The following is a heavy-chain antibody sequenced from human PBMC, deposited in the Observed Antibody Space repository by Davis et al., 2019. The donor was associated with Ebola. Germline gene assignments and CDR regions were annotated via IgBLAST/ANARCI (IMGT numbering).Heavy chain of an antibody. V-gene: IGHV1-69*13. CDR1: GGTFSSYA. Sequence: SVKVSCKASGGTFSSYAISWVRQAPGQGLEWMGGIIPIFGTANYAQKFQGRVTITADESTSTAYMELRSLRSDDTAVYYCARDTGAAAYYYYYGMDVWGQGTTVTVSS. J-gene: IGHJ6*02. CDR2: IIPIFGTA. D-gene: IGHD2-2*01. CDR3: ARDTGAAAYYYYYGMDV.